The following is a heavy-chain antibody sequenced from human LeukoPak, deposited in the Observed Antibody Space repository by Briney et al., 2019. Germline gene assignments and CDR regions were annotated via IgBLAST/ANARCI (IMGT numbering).Heavy chain of an antibody. CDR2: INPNSGGT. J-gene: IGHJ5*02. D-gene: IGHD4-17*01. V-gene: IGHV1-2*02. CDR1: GYTFTGHY. CDR3: ARGGLREATVTTYPLEGWFDP. Sequence: ASVKVSCKASGYTFTGHYMHWVRQAPGQGLEWMGWINPNSGGTNYAQKFQGRVTMTRDTSISTAYMELSRLRSDDTAVYYCARGGLREATVTTYPLEGWFDPWDQGTLVTVSS.